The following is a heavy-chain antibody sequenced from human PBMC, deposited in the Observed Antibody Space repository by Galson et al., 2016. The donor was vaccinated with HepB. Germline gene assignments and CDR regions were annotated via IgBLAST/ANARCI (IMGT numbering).Heavy chain of an antibody. J-gene: IGHJ4*02. Sequence: SLRLSCAGSGLAFSYHVMYWVRQAPGKGLEWVSAIRGSDNVPTYADSVKGRFTIFRDDSKNAVFLQMNSLRAEDTAVYYCARVGVSYYDTGSDYWGQGALVTVSS. V-gene: IGHV3-23*01. CDR1: GLAFSYHV. D-gene: IGHD3-22*01. CDR3: ARVGVSYYDTGSDY. CDR2: IRGSDNVP.